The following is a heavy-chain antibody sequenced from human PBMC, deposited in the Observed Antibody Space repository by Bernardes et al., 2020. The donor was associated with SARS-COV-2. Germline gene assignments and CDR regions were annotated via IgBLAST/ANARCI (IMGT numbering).Heavy chain of an antibody. CDR3: ARRSGPKGYYFDY. V-gene: IGHV4-39*01. D-gene: IGHD2-15*01. Sequence: SETLSLTCTVSGGSISSSSYYWGWIRQPPGKGLEWIGSIYYSGSTYYNPSLKSRVTISVDTSKNQFSLKLSSVTAADTAVYYCARRSGPKGYYFDYWGQGTLVTVSS. J-gene: IGHJ4*02. CDR2: IYYSGST. CDR1: GGSISSSSYY.